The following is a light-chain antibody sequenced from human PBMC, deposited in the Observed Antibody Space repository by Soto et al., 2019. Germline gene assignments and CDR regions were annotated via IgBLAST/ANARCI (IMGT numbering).Light chain of an antibody. CDR2: DAS. CDR1: QSVSSY. V-gene: IGKV3-11*01. CDR3: QQRSNWPPGT. Sequence: EIVLTQSPATLSLSPGERATLSCRASQSVSSYLAWYQQKPGQAPRLLIYDASNRATGIPARFSGSGSGTDFTLTISSLEPEYFAVYYCQQRSNWPPGTFGPGTKVEIK. J-gene: IGKJ3*01.